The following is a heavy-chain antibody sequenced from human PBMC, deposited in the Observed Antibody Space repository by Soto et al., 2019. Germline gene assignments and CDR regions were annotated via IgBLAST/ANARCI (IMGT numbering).Heavy chain of an antibody. CDR2: ISPGSRYP. D-gene: IGHD2-15*01. J-gene: IGHJ5*02. Sequence: QVQLVESGGGLVTPGGSLRLSCASSGFTFSDYYMSWIRQAPGKGLEWLSYISPGSRYPAYADSVKGRFTISRDNARRSLSLQMNSLTVDDTAICYCVRGGGGGLFDPWGQGSMVTVSS. CDR1: GFTFSDYY. V-gene: IGHV3-11*06. CDR3: VRGGGGGLFDP.